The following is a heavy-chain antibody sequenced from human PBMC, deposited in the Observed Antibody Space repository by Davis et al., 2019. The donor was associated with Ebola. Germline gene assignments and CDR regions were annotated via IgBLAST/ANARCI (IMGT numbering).Heavy chain of an antibody. Sequence: GESLKISCAASGFTFSDYYMSWIRQAPGKGLEWGSYISSSGSTIYYADSVKGRFTISRANAKNSLYLQMNSLRAEDTAVYYCAKDGIVVVPAAILYYYYYYMDVWGKGTTVTVSS. CDR1: GFTFSDYY. CDR2: ISSSGSTI. CDR3: AKDGIVVVPAAILYYYYYYMDV. V-gene: IGHV3-11*01. J-gene: IGHJ6*03. D-gene: IGHD2-2*01.